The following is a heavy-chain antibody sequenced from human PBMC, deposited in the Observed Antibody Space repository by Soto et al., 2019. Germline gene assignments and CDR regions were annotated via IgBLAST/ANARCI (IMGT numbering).Heavy chain of an antibody. J-gene: IGHJ5*02. CDR3: ARVWGSGWYVIGRWFDP. V-gene: IGHV4-34*01. CDR2: INHSGST. D-gene: IGHD6-19*01. Sequence: QVQLQQWGAGLLKPSETLSLTCAVYGGSFSGYYWSWIRQPPGKGLEWIGEINHSGSTNYNPSLKSRVTISVDTSKNQFSLKLSSVTAADMAVYYCARVWGSGWYVIGRWFDPWGQGTLVTVSS. CDR1: GGSFSGYY.